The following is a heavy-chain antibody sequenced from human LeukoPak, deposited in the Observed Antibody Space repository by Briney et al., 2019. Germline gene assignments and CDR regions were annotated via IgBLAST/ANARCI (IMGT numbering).Heavy chain of an antibody. CDR3: ARGRTTYYYDSSGYYRRFIFDY. CDR2: INHSGST. Sequence: SETLSLTCAVYGGSFSGYYWSWIRQPPGKGLEWIGEINHSGSTNYNLSLKSRVTISVDTSKNQFSLKLSSVTAADTAVYYCARGRTTYYYDSSGYYRRFIFDYWGQGTLVTVSS. CDR1: GGSFSGYY. J-gene: IGHJ4*02. V-gene: IGHV4-34*01. D-gene: IGHD3-22*01.